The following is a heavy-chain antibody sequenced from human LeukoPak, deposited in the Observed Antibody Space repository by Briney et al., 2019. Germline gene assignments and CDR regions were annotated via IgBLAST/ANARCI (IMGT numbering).Heavy chain of an antibody. CDR3: AKDRGRITMVRGVILGMDV. CDR1: GFTFSNYG. J-gene: IGHJ6*02. CDR2: ISFDGSNK. D-gene: IGHD3-10*01. V-gene: IGHV3-30*18. Sequence: GGSLRLSCAASGFTFSNYGMHWVRQAPGRGLEWVAIISFDGSNKYYGDSVKGRFTISRDNSKNTLYLQMNSLRAEDTAVYYCAKDRGRITMVRGVILGMDVWGQGTTVTVSS.